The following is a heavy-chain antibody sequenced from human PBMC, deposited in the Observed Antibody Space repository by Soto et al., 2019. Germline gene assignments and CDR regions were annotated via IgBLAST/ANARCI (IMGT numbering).Heavy chain of an antibody. V-gene: IGHV4-30-4*01. CDR1: GGSISSSIYY. J-gene: IGHJ4*02. CDR3: ARVGGFGATTIDY. CDR2: IYYSGST. D-gene: IGHD3-10*01. Sequence: SETLSLTCTVSGGSISSSIYYWSWIRQPPGKGLEWIGYIYYSGSTYYNPSLKSRVTISVDTSKNQFSLKLSSVTAADTAVYYCARVGGFGATTIDYWGQGTLVTVSS.